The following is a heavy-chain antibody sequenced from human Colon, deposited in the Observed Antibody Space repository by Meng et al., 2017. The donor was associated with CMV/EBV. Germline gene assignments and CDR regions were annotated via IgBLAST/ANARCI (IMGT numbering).Heavy chain of an antibody. CDR2: IYPGDSDT. Sequence: GESLKISCKGSGYSFTSYWIGWVRQMPGKGLEWMGIIYPGDSDTRYSPSFQGQVTISAEKSISTAYLQWSSLKASDTAMYYCARSYSSSRHYYYGMDVWGQGTTVTVSS. CDR1: GYSFTSYW. D-gene: IGHD6-13*01. CDR3: ARSYSSSRHYYYGMDV. V-gene: IGHV5-51*01. J-gene: IGHJ6*02.